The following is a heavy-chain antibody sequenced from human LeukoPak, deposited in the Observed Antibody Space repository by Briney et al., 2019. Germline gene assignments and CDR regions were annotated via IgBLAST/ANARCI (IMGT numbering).Heavy chain of an antibody. J-gene: IGHJ6*03. Sequence: PSETLSLTCTVSGGSISSSSYYWGWIRQPPGKGLEWIGSIYYSGSTYYNPSLKSRVTISVDTSKNQFSLKLSSVTAADTAVYYCARAKEDDYPQSRGYYYYMDVWGKGTTVTVSS. CDR2: IYYSGST. V-gene: IGHV4-39*07. CDR3: ARAKEDDYPQSRGYYYYMDV. D-gene: IGHD3-10*01. CDR1: GGSISSSSYY.